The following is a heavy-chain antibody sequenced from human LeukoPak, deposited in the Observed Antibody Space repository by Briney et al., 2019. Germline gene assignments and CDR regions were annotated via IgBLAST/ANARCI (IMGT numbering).Heavy chain of an antibody. V-gene: IGHV3-7*01. J-gene: IGHJ4*02. CDR1: GFTFSRYA. CDR3: ARVRYYYDRGLFDY. CDR2: IKQDGGEK. Sequence: GGSLRLSCAASGFTFSRYAMSWVRQAPGKGLEWVANIKQDGGEKYYVDSVKGRFTISRDNAKNSLYLQMNSLRAEDTAVYYCARVRYYYDRGLFDYWGQGTLVTVSS. D-gene: IGHD3-22*01.